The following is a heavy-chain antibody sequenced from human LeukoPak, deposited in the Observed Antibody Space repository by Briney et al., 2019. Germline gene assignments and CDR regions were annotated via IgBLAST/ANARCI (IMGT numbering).Heavy chain of an antibody. CDR1: GFTFSSYG. J-gene: IGHJ4*02. Sequence: QTGGSLRLSCAASGFTFSSYGMHWVRQAPGKGLEWVAVISYDGSNKYYADSVKGRFTISRDNSKNTLYLQMNSLRAEDTAVYYCARESQTYYYDSSGYSDYWGQGTLVTVSS. V-gene: IGHV3-30*03. CDR3: ARESQTYYYDSSGYSDY. CDR2: ISYDGSNK. D-gene: IGHD3-22*01.